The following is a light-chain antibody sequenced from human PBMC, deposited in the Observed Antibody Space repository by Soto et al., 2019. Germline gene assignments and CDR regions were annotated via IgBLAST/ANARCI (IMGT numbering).Light chain of an antibody. CDR3: MQATHCPWT. CDR1: QSLVHSDGNTY. J-gene: IGKJ1*01. V-gene: IGKV2-30*02. CDR2: MVS. Sequence: DVVMTQSPVSLPVTLGHAPVIPCMPRQSLVHSDGNTYLNWFQQRPGQSPRRLIYMVSNRDSGVPDRFSGSGSGTDFTLKISRVEAEDVGVYYCMQATHCPWTFGQGTKVDI.